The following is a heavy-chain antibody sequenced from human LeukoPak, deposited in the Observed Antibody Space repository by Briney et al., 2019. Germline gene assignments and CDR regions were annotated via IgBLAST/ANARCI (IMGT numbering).Heavy chain of an antibody. D-gene: IGHD5-12*01. Sequence: SVKVSCKASGFTFTSSAMQWVRQARGQRLEWIGWIVVGSGNTNYAQKFQERVTITRDMSTSTAYMELSSLRSEDTAVYYCAAALLRYSGYDSYFDYWGQGTLVTASS. V-gene: IGHV1-58*02. CDR1: GFTFTSSA. CDR2: IVVGSGNT. J-gene: IGHJ4*02. CDR3: AAALLRYSGYDSYFDY.